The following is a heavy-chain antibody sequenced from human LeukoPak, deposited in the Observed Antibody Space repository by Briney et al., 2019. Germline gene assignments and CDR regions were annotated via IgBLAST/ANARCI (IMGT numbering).Heavy chain of an antibody. D-gene: IGHD3-22*01. CDR1: GFTFSNFA. CDR3: ARLEYYDSSDLAGFDY. V-gene: IGHV3-23*01. Sequence: GGSLRLSCAASGFTFSNFAMSWVRQAPGKGLEWVSGLSGSGSSTYYADSVKGRLTISRENFKNTMYLQMNSLRAEDTAVYYCARLEYYDSSDLAGFDYWGQGTLVTVSS. CDR2: LSGSGSST. J-gene: IGHJ4*02.